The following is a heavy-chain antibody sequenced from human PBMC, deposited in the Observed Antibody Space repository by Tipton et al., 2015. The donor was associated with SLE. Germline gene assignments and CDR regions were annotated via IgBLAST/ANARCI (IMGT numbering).Heavy chain of an antibody. D-gene: IGHD1-7*01. Sequence: TLSLTCTVSGGSISSSSYYWGWIRQPPGKGLEWIGSIYFSGLTYSNPSLKSRVTLSVDTSKTQFSLKLSSVTAADTAVYYCASSKTGTTNAFDYWGQGTLVTVSS. V-gene: IGHV4-39*01. CDR3: ASSKTGTTNAFDY. J-gene: IGHJ4*02. CDR1: GGSISSSSYY. CDR2: IYFSGLT.